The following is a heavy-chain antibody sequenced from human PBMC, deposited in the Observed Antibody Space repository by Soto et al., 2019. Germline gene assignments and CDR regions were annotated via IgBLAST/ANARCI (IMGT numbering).Heavy chain of an antibody. V-gene: IGHV1-18*01. J-gene: IGHJ3*02. CDR3: ARTPDYGDYAGVFDI. Sequence: VQLVQSGSEVKKPGASVKVSCKASGYTFSRYGISWVRQAPGQGLEWMGWISVYNGNRNYAQKVQGRVTMTTDTSTNTAYMELRSLRSDDTAVYYCARTPDYGDYAGVFDIWGQGTMVTVSS. CDR1: GYTFSRYG. D-gene: IGHD4-17*01. CDR2: ISVYNGNR.